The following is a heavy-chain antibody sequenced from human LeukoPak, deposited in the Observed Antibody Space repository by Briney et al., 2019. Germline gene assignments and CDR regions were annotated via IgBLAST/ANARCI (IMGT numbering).Heavy chain of an antibody. CDR3: ARVSGGAYYYGSGSYFDY. D-gene: IGHD3-10*01. CDR2: IYYSGST. J-gene: IGHJ4*02. CDR1: GGSISSYY. Sequence: PSETLSLTCTVSGGSISSYYWSRIRQPPGKGLEWIGSIYYSGSTYYNPSLKSRVTISVDTSKNQFSLKLSSVTAADTAVYYCARVSGGAYYYGSGSYFDYWGQGTLVTVSS. V-gene: IGHV4-59*12.